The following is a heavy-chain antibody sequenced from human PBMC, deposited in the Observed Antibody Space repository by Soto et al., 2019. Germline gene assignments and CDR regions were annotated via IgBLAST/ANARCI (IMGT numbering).Heavy chain of an antibody. D-gene: IGHD4-17*01. J-gene: IGHJ4*02. V-gene: IGHV3-23*01. CDR3: AKLSRVTTKSADY. CDR2: IGGSGGST. Sequence: PGGSLRLSCAASGFTFSSYSMSWVRQAPGKGLEWVSGIGGSGGSTYYADSVKGRFTISRDNSKNTLYLQMNSLRAEDTALYYCAKLSRVTTKSADYWGQGTLVTVSS. CDR1: GFTFSSYS.